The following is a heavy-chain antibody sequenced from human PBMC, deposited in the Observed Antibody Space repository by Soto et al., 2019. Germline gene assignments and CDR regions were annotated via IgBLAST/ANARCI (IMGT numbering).Heavy chain of an antibody. J-gene: IGHJ4*02. CDR1: GGSISSGGYS. CDR2: IYHSGST. V-gene: IGHV4-30-2*01. D-gene: IGHD5-18*01. Sequence: SETLSLTCAVSGGSISSGGYSWSWIRQPPGKGLEWIGYIYHSGSTYYNPSLKSRVTISVDRSKNQFSLKLSSVTAADTAVYYCARAEDSYGTFDYWGQGTLVTVSS. CDR3: ARAEDSYGTFDY.